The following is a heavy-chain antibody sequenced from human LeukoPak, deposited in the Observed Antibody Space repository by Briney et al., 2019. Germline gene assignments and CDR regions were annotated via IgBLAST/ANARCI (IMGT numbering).Heavy chain of an antibody. CDR1: GFTFSSFE. CDR2: ITSSGSTT. J-gene: IGHJ4*02. V-gene: IGHV3-48*03. CDR3: ARTWVVAATYFDY. D-gene: IGHD2-15*01. Sequence: GGSLRLSCAASGFTFSSFEMNWVRQAPGKGLEWVSYITSSGSTTYYADSVKGRFTISRDNAKKSLHLQMNSLRAEDTAVYYCARTWVVAATYFDYWGQGTLVTVSS.